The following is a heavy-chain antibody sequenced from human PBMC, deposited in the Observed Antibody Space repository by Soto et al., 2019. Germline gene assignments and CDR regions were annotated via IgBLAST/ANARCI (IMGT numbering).Heavy chain of an antibody. J-gene: IGHJ2*01. D-gene: IGHD2-21*02. CDR1: GGTFSSYA. V-gene: IGHV1-69*01. CDR3: ARSVARPVGIVVVTARFWYFDL. Sequence: QVPLVQSGAEVKKPGSSVKVSCKASGGTFSSYAISWVRQAPGQGLEWMGGIIPIFGTANYAQKFQGRGMITADESTRTAYMELSSLRSEDTAVYYCARSVARPVGIVVVTARFWYFDLGGRGTLVTVSS. CDR2: IIPIFGTA.